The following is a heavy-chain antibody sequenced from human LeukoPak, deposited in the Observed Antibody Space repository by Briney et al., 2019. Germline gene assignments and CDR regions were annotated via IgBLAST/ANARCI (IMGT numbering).Heavy chain of an antibody. CDR3: ARDWASGGSIRVNYYMDV. J-gene: IGHJ6*03. Sequence: SETLSLTCAVSGGSISSGGYSWSWIRQPPGKGLEWIGSIYHSGSTYYNPSLKSRVTISVDTSKNQFSLKLSSVTAADTAVYYCARDWASGGSIRVNYYMDVWGKGTTVTVSS. CDR2: IYHSGST. D-gene: IGHD2-15*01. CDR1: GGSISSGGYS. V-gene: IGHV4-39*07.